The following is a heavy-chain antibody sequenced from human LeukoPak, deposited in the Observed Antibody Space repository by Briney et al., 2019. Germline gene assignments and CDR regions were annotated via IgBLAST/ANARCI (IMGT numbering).Heavy chain of an antibody. D-gene: IGHD2-8*01. CDR1: GGTFSNYA. Sequence: GASVKVSCKASGGTFSNYAISWVRQAPGQGLEWMGGIIPIFGTANYAQKFRGRVTITADKSTRTAYMELSSLRSEDTAVYYCAGGVVLDDCTNGVCYTRFDPWGQGTLVTVSS. CDR2: IIPIFGTA. J-gene: IGHJ5*02. V-gene: IGHV1-69*06. CDR3: AGGVVLDDCTNGVCYTRFDP.